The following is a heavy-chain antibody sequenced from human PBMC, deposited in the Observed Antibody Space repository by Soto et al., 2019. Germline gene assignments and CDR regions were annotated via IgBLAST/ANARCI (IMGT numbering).Heavy chain of an antibody. V-gene: IGHV3-23*01. CDR3: AKAGGIAVPGTHLDY. CDR1: GFTFSSYA. D-gene: IGHD6-19*01. CDR2: ISGTRSST. Sequence: EVQLLESGGGSVQPGGSLRLSCAASGFTFSSYAMSWVRQAPGKGLEWVSAISGTRSSTNYADSVEGRFTISRDNSKNTLYLQMSSLRAEDTAVYYCAKAGGIAVPGTHLDYWGQGTLVTVSS. J-gene: IGHJ4*02.